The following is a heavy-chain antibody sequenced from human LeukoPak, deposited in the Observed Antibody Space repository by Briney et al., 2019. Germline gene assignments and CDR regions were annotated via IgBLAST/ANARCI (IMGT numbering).Heavy chain of an antibody. J-gene: IGHJ4*02. CDR1: GGSISSGSYY. Sequence: SETLSLTCTVSGGSISSGSYYWSWIRQPAGKGLEWIGRIYTSGSTNYNPSLKSRVTISVDTSKNQFSLKLSSVTAADTAVYYCAREGSSGYYDYWGQGTLVTVSS. D-gene: IGHD3-22*01. CDR2: IYTSGST. CDR3: AREGSSGYYDY. V-gene: IGHV4-61*02.